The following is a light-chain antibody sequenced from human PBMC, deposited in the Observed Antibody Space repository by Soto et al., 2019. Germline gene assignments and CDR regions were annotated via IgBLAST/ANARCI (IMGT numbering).Light chain of an antibody. CDR1: QSVSSN. J-gene: IGKJ4*01. Sequence: EIVMTQSPATLSVSPGERATLSCRASQSVSSNLAGYQQKPGQAPRLLIYDASTRATGIPARFSGSGSGTEYTLTISSLQSEDSAVYYCQQCSWHPFTVTFGGGTKVAIK. CDR2: DAS. V-gene: IGKV3-15*01. CDR3: QQCSWHPFTVT.